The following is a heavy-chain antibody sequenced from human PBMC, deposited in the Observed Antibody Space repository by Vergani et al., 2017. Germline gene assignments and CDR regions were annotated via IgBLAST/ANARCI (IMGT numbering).Heavy chain of an antibody. CDR2: IKQDGSEK. CDR1: GFTFSSYW. CDR3: ARRITIFGVVVFHYYGMDV. J-gene: IGHJ6*02. V-gene: IGHV3-7*01. D-gene: IGHD3-3*01. Sequence: VQLVESGGGLVQPGGSLRLSCAASGFTFSSYWMSWVRQAPGKGLEWVANIKQDGSEKYYVDSVKGRFTISRDNAKNSLYLQMNSLRAEDTAVYYCARRITIFGVVVFHYYGMDVWGQGTTVTVSS.